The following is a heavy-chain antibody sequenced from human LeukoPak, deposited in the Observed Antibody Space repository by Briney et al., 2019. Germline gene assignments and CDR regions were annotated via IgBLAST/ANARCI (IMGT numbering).Heavy chain of an antibody. CDR1: NDSFSNYY. D-gene: IGHD5-24*01. CDR3: ARASMRRRDGYNRHYEIDH. Sequence: SETLSLNCTVSNDSFSNYYWTWIRPSPGKALEWIGYVYYTDKTHYNPSLKSRVFISADTSQNQFSLRLSSVTAADTAVYYCARASMRRRDGYNRHYEIDHWGQGTLVTVSS. CDR2: VYYTDKT. J-gene: IGHJ1*01. V-gene: IGHV4-59*01.